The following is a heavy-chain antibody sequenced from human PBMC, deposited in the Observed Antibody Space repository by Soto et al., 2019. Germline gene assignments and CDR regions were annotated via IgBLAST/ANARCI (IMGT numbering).Heavy chain of an antibody. CDR3: ATRCYGSRWHNEYMDV. CDR1: GFTFSNSE. CDR2: IRNNGAHT. V-gene: IGHV3-64*01. Sequence: PGVSLRLSGAASGFTFSNSEMHCVRQALGKWLDSVSGIRNNGAHTGYAKSVKGRFTISRVNSENNMYLQMGSLRAQAMALYYCATRCYGSRWHNEYMDVWGKGPTV. J-gene: IGHJ6*03. D-gene: IGHD6-13*01.